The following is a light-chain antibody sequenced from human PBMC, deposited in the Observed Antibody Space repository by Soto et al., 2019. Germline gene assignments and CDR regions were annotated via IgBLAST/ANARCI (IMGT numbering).Light chain of an antibody. V-gene: IGKV1-5*03. CDR2: KAS. Sequence: DIQMTQSPSTLSASVGDRVIIICRASQSISDWLAWYQQKPGKDPKLLIYKASRLETGVPSRFSGSGSGTEFTLTISSLQPDDFATYSCQQYNSFSPITSCPGTKLDVK. J-gene: IGKJ3*01. CDR1: QSISDW. CDR3: QQYNSFSPIT.